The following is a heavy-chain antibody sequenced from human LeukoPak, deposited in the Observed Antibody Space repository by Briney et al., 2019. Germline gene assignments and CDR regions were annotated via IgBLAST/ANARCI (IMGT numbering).Heavy chain of an antibody. CDR2: IWYDGSNK. CDR1: GFTFSSYG. Sequence: PGRSLRLPCAASGFTFSSYGMHWVRQAPGKGLEWVAVIWYDGSNKYYADSVKGRFTISRDNSENTLYLQMNSLRAEDTAVYYCARDELEVAEFSLFDYWGQGTLVTVSS. CDR3: ARDELEVAEFSLFDY. V-gene: IGHV3-33*01. J-gene: IGHJ4*02. D-gene: IGHD6-19*01.